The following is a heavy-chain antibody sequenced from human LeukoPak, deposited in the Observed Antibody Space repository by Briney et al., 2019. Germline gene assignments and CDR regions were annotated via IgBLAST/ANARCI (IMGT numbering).Heavy chain of an antibody. Sequence: SETLSLTCTVSGGSISHYFWSWIRQPPGKALEWIGYIYYSGSTNYNPSLKSRVTISVDTSKNQFSLKLSSVTAADTAVYYCARGYRNQLWLRGNYFDYWGQGTLVTVSS. J-gene: IGHJ4*02. CDR2: IYYSGST. CDR3: ARGYRNQLWLRGNYFDY. CDR1: GGSISHYF. V-gene: IGHV4-59*12. D-gene: IGHD5-18*01.